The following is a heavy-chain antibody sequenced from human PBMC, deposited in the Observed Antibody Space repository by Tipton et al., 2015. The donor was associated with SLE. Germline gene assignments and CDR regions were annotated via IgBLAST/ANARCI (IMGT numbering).Heavy chain of an antibody. CDR2: IYHSGST. V-gene: IGHV4-38-2*01. CDR3: ARGLYDLIWGSRLYYFES. Sequence: TLSLTCAVSDYSLSSGYFWGWIRQPPGKGLEWIGSIYHSGSTYYNPSLKSRVTISVDTSKNQFSLKMGSVTAGDTAVYYCARGLYDLIWGSRLYYFESWGLGRLVAVSS. D-gene: IGHD3-16*01. CDR1: DYSLSSGYF. J-gene: IGHJ4*02.